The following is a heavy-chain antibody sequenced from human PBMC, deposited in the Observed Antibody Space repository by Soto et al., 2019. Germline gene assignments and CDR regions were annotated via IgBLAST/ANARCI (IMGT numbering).Heavy chain of an antibody. D-gene: IGHD1-20*01. CDR2: INHSGST. CDR1: GGSFSGYY. CDR3: ARGDDSITGTEFDY. J-gene: IGHJ4*02. Sequence: SETLSLTCAVYGGSFSGYYWSWIRQPPGKGLEWIGEINHSGSTNYNPSLKSRVTISVDTPKNQFSLKLSSVTAADTAVYYCARGDDSITGTEFDYWGQGTLVTVSS. V-gene: IGHV4-34*01.